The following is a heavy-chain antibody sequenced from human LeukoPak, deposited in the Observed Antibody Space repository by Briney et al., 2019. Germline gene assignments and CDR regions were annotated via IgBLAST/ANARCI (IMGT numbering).Heavy chain of an antibody. CDR2: INHSGST. D-gene: IGHD3-3*01. CDR3: ASDVLRAY. Sequence: PSDTLSPTCAVYGGSFSVYYRSWIRQPPGKGLEWIGEINHSGSTNYNPSLKRRVTISVDTSKNQFSLKLSSVSAADTAVYYCASDVLRAYWGQGTLVTVSS. CDR1: GGSFSVYY. V-gene: IGHV4-34*01. J-gene: IGHJ4*02.